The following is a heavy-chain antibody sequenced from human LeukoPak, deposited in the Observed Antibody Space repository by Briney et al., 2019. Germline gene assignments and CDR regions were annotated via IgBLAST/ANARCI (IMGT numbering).Heavy chain of an antibody. V-gene: IGHV4-31*03. CDR2: IYYSGST. CDR3: ARYIGCSSTSCYRWFDP. D-gene: IGHD2-2*01. J-gene: IGHJ5*02. CDR1: GGSISSGGYY. Sequence: SETLSLTCTVSGGSISSGGYYWSWIRQHPGKGLEWIGYIYYSGSTYYNPSLKSRVTISVDTSKNQFSLKLSSVTAADTAVYYCARYIGCSSTSCYRWFDPWGQGTLVTVSS.